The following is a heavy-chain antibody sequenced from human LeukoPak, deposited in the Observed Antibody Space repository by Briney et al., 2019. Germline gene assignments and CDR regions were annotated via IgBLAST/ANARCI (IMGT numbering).Heavy chain of an antibody. J-gene: IGHJ4*02. Sequence: GWSLRLSCAASGFTFSSYWTHWVRQTPGKGLVWVSRINSDGSSTGYADSVKGRFTISRDNARNTLYLQMNSLRVEDTAVYYCARESGYTSGWYVGYFDYWGQGTQVTVSS. CDR2: INSDGSST. CDR1: GFTFSSYW. D-gene: IGHD6-19*01. CDR3: ARESGYTSGWYVGYFDY. V-gene: IGHV3-74*01.